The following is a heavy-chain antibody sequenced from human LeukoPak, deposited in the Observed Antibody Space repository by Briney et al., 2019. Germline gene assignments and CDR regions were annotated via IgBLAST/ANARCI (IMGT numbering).Heavy chain of an antibody. CDR2: INPNSGGT. CDR3: AREYYDSSGTVDY. D-gene: IGHD3-22*01. V-gene: IGHV1-2*02. J-gene: IGHJ4*02. Sequence: ASVKVSCKASGYTFTGYYMHWVRQAPGQVLEWMGWINPNSGGTNYAQKFQGRVTMTRDTSISTAYMELSRLRSDDTAVYYCAREYYDSSGTVDYWGQGTLVTVSS. CDR1: GYTFTGYY.